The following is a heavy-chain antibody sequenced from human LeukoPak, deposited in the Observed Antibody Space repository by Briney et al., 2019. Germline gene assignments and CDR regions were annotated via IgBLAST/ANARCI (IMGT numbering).Heavy chain of an antibody. CDR3: ARDLSGIAGYTYGRGIDY. CDR2: INWNGGST. V-gene: IGHV3-74*01. CDR1: GFTFSSYW. Sequence: GGSLRLSCAASGFTFSSYWMHWVRQAPGKGLVWVSRINWNGGSTGYADSVKGRFTISRDNAKNSLYLQMNSLRAEDTAVYYCARDLSGIAGYTYGRGIDYWGQGTLVTVSS. D-gene: IGHD5-18*01. J-gene: IGHJ4*02.